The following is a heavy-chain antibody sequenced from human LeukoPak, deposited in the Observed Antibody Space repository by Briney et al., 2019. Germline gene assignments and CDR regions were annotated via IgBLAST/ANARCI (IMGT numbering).Heavy chain of an antibody. CDR1: GYTFTGYY. J-gene: IGHJ4*02. CDR3: ARDIEVGYSYGYFDY. CDR2: INPNSGGT. Sequence: ASVKVSCKTSGYTFTGYYMHWVRQAPGQGLEWMGWINPNSGGTNYAQKFQGRVTMTRDTSISTAYMELSRLRSDDTAVYYCARDIEVGYSYGYFDYWGQGTLVTVSS. V-gene: IGHV1-2*02. D-gene: IGHD5-18*01.